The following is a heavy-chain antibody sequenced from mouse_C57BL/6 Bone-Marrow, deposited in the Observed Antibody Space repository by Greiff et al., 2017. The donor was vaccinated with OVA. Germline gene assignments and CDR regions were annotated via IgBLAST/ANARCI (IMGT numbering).Heavy chain of an antibody. D-gene: IGHD4-1*01. Sequence: QQSCKASGYTFTSYWMHWVTQRPGHGLEWIGEIDPSDSYTNYNQKFKGKSTLTVDNSSSTDYMQLCRLTSEDTAVYYCARPGKKDWFAYWGQGTLVTVSA. V-gene: IGHV1-69*01. CDR2: IDPSDSYT. J-gene: IGHJ3*01. CDR3: ARPGKKDWFAY. CDR1: GYTFTSYW.